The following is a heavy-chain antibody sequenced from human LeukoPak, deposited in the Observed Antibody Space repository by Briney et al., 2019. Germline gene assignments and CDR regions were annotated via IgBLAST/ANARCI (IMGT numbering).Heavy chain of an antibody. CDR3: AIETGNY. CDR2: IHPNSDGT. J-gene: IGHJ4*02. Sequence: ASVKVSCKTSGYSFIDYYIHWVRQAPGQGLEWMGSIHPNSDGTKYAETFQGRVTMTRDTSISTAYLELSRLTSDDTAVYYCAIETGNYWGQGTLVTVSS. CDR1: GYSFIDYY. D-gene: IGHD3-10*01. V-gene: IGHV1-2*02.